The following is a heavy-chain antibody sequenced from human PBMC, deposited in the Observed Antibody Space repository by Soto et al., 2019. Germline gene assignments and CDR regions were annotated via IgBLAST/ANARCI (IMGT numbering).Heavy chain of an antibody. CDR1: GFSLSTSGVG. V-gene: IGHV2-5*02. Sequence: QITLEESGPPRVKPTQTLTLTCTFSGFSLSTSGVGVGWVRQPPGKALERLALIYWDDDKRYSPSLRSRLTIPKDTSRNQVVLTMTNMGPGDTATYYCARRAGLQGNWNGGYFDFWGQGALVTVSS. J-gene: IGHJ4*02. CDR2: IYWDDDK. D-gene: IGHD1-1*01. CDR3: ARRAGLQGNWNGGYFDF.